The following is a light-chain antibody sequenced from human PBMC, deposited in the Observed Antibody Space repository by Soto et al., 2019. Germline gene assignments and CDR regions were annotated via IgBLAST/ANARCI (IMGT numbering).Light chain of an antibody. CDR1: QGISSA. CDR2: DAS. J-gene: IGKJ3*01. CDR3: QQFDDYPFT. Sequence: AIQLTQSPSSLSAYVGASVSITCRASQGISSALAWYQQKPGRAPKLLIYDASSVEGGVPSRFSDSRSGTDFTLTVSSLQAEDFATYYCQQFDDYPFTFGPGTKVDIK. V-gene: IGKV1D-13*01.